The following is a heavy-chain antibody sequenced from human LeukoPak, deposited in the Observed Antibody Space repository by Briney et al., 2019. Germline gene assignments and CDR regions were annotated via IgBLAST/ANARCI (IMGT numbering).Heavy chain of an antibody. V-gene: IGHV1-2*02. CDR2: INPNSGGT. D-gene: IGHD5-12*01. CDR3: ARARGLRDAFDI. CDR1: GYTFTGYY. J-gene: IGHJ3*02. Sequence: ASVKVSCKASGYTFTGYYMRWVRQAPGQGLEWMGWINPNSGGTNYAQKFQGRVTMTRDTSISTAYMELSRLRSDDTAVYYCARARGLRDAFDIWGQGAMVTVSS.